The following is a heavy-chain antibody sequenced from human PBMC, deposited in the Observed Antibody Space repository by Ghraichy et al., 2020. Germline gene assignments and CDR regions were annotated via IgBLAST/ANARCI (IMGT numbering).Heavy chain of an antibody. D-gene: IGHD6-19*01. CDR2: IHTTGST. V-gene: IGHV4-61*02. CDR1: GGSITSGSYY. J-gene: IGHJ6*02. Sequence: SXTLSLTCTVSGGSITSGSYYWSWIRQPAGKGLEWIGRIHTTGSTKYNPSLKSRVTISLDTSKNQFSLKLRSWTAADTAAYYFAKYQNQIVVAGTNYYYGMDIWGPGTTVTVSS. CDR3: AKYQNQIVVAGTNYYYGMDI.